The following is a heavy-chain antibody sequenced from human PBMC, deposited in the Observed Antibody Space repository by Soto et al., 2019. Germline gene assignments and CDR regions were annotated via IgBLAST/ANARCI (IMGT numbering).Heavy chain of an antibody. CDR3: ARRFWRGYYYFDY. Sequence: EVQLVESGGGLVQPGGYLRLSCAASGFTVSSNYMSWVRQAPGKGLEWVSVIYSGGSTYYADSVKGRFTISRDNSKNTLYLQMNSLRAEDTAVYYCARRFWRGYYYFDYWGQGTLVTVSS. CDR1: GFTVSSNY. CDR2: IYSGGST. V-gene: IGHV3-66*04. J-gene: IGHJ4*02. D-gene: IGHD3-3*01.